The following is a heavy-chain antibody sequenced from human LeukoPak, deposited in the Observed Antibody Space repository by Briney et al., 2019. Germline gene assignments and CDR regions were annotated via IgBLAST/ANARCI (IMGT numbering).Heavy chain of an antibody. J-gene: IGHJ4*02. CDR3: AKATYYYDRSGYQYYFDY. CDR2: ISGSGGST. Sequence: GGSLRLSCAAPGFTFSSYAMSWVRQAPGKGLEWVSGISGSGGSTDYADSVKGRFTISRDNSKNTLYLQMNSLRAEDTAVYYCAKATYYYDRSGYQYYFDYWGQGTQVTVSS. V-gene: IGHV3-23*01. D-gene: IGHD3-22*01. CDR1: GFTFSSYA.